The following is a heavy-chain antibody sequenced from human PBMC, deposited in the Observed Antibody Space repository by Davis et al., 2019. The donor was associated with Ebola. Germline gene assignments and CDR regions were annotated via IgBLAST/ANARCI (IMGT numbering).Heavy chain of an antibody. J-gene: IGHJ4*02. CDR2: IYYSGST. Sequence: SETLSLTCAVSGGSISSGGYSWSWIRQPPGKGLEWIGYIYYSGSTNYNPSLKSRVTISVDTSKNQFSLKLSSVTAADTAVYYCARVSAVAGNDYWGQGTLVTVSS. D-gene: IGHD6-19*01. V-gene: IGHV4-61*08. CDR1: GGSISSGGYS. CDR3: ARVSAVAGNDY.